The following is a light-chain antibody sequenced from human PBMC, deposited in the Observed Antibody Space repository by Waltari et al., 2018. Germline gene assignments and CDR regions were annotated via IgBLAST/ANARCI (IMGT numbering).Light chain of an antibody. V-gene: IGLV4-69*01. J-gene: IGLJ3*02. Sequence: QLVLTQSPSASASLGASVKFTCTLSSGHTNYAAPWHQQLPGKGPRFVMKINSDGSHNKGDGIPERFSGSSSGAERFLTISSLQSEDEADYYCQAWGTGIVFGGGTKLTVL. CDR3: QAWGTGIV. CDR2: INSDGSH. CDR1: SGHTNYA.